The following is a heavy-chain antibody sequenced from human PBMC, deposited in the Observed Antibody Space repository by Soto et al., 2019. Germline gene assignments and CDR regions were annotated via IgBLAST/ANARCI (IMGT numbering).Heavy chain of an antibody. CDR2: LYSGGTT. CDR3: ARGGGRDLGGAYSFDY. CDR1: GFTVSSKY. Sequence: EVQLVESGGGLVQPGGSLRLSCAASGFTVSSKYMNWVRQAPGKGLEWVSVLYSGGTTYYADSVKGRFIISRDNSKNTLYLQMNSLRAEDTAVYYCARGGGRDLGGAYSFDYWGQGTLVTVSS. V-gene: IGHV3-66*01. J-gene: IGHJ4*02. D-gene: IGHD1-26*01.